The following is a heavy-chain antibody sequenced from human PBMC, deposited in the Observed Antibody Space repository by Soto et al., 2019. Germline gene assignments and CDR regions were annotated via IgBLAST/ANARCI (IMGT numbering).Heavy chain of an antibody. CDR1: GGTFSSYA. J-gene: IGHJ5*02. Sequence: SVKVSCKASGGTFSSYAISWVRQAPGQGLELMGGIIPIFGTSNYAQKFQGRVTITADESTSTAYMELSSLRSEDTAVYYCARSVDYSNYEGFDPWGQGTLITV. CDR2: IIPIFGTS. CDR3: ARSVDYSNYEGFDP. D-gene: IGHD4-4*01. V-gene: IGHV1-69*13.